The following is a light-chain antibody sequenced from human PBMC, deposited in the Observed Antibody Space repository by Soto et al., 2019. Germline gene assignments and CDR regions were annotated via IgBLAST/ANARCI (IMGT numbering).Light chain of an antibody. J-gene: IGKJ4*01. CDR2: DAS. CDR1: QSVSSF. Sequence: EIVLTQSPATLSLFPGERATLSCRASQSVSSFLALYQQKPGQAPRLLSYDASNSATGIPARFSGSGSGTDFTLTIDSLEPEDFELYSCQQRSNWPPLTFGGGTKVEIK. CDR3: QQRSNWPPLT. V-gene: IGKV3-11*01.